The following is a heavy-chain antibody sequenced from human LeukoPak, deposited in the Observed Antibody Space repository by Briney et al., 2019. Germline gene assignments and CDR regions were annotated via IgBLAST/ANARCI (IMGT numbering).Heavy chain of an antibody. Sequence: GGSLRLSCAASGFTVSSRYMSWVRQAPGKGLEWVSAIDSGGHTYYADSVKGRFTISRDNSKNKLHLQINSLRAEDTAVYYCARNLVGSSGWWDFDSWGQGTLVTVSS. CDR2: IDSGGHT. CDR3: ARNLVGSSGWWDFDS. V-gene: IGHV3-66*01. J-gene: IGHJ4*02. D-gene: IGHD6-19*01. CDR1: GFTVSSRY.